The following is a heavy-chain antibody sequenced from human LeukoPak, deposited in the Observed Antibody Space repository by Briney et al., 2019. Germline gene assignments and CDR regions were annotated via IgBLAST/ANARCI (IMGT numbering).Heavy chain of an antibody. V-gene: IGHV1-46*01. CDR2: INPSGGST. J-gene: IGHJ3*02. D-gene: IGHD2-21*02. Sequence: GASVKVSCKASGYTFTSYYMHWVRQAPGQGLEWMGIINPSGGSTSYAQKFQSRVTMTRDTSTSTVYMELSSLRSEDTAVCYCARVVTRIGDAFDIWGQGTMVTVSS. CDR1: GYTFTSYY. CDR3: ARVVTRIGDAFDI.